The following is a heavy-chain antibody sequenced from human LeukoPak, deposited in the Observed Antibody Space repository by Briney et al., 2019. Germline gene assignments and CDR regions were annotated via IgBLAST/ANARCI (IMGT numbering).Heavy chain of an antibody. D-gene: IGHD6-13*01. V-gene: IGHV3-23*01. J-gene: IGHJ4*02. CDR2: ISGSGGTT. CDR1: GFTFSGSA. CDR3: ARDKTAGSDY. Sequence: QPGGSLRLSCAASGFTFSGSAMHWVRQAPGKGLEWVSAISGSGGTTYYADSVKGRFTISRDNSKNTLYLQMNSLRAEDTAVYYCARDKTAGSDYWGQGTLVTVSS.